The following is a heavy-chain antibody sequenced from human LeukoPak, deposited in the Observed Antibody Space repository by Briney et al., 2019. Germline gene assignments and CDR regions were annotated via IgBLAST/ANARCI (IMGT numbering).Heavy chain of an antibody. J-gene: IGHJ3*02. Sequence: SQTLSLTCAVSGYSFTHNSADWHWIRQSPSRGLEWLGRTYYRSKWYSDYAVSVKSRITSKPDTSKNQFSLQLNSRAPDDTAVYFRARAYHYAFDIWGQGTMVTVSS. CDR1: GYSFTHNSAD. CDR3: ARAYHYAFDI. CDR2: TYYRSKWYS. V-gene: IGHV6-1*01. D-gene: IGHD2-2*01.